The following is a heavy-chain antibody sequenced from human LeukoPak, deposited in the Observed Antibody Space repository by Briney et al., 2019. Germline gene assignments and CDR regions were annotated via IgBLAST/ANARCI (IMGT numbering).Heavy chain of an antibody. Sequence: SETLSLTCTVSGGSISSDDWSWIRQSAGKGLEWIGRIYSSGNTNHNPSFKSRVTMSVDTPKNQFSLRLSSVTAADTAVYYCARDSSGYYGLFDPWGQGTLVTVSS. CDR2: IYSSGNT. J-gene: IGHJ5*02. V-gene: IGHV4-4*07. CDR1: GGSISSDD. CDR3: ARDSSGYYGLFDP. D-gene: IGHD3-22*01.